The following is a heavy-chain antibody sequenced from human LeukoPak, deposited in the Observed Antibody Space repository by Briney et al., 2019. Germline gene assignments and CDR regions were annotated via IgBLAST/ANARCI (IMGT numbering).Heavy chain of an antibody. CDR3: VRDGVTMIVVVTPDYYMDV. D-gene: IGHD3-22*01. CDR2: INPNNGGT. Sequence: ASVKVSCKASGYTFTGYYMHWVRQAPGQGLEWMGWINPNNGGTNYAQKFQGRVTMTRDTSISTAYMELSRLRSDDTAVYYCVRDGVTMIVVVTPDYYMDVWGKGTTVTVSS. CDR1: GYTFTGYY. J-gene: IGHJ6*03. V-gene: IGHV1-2*02.